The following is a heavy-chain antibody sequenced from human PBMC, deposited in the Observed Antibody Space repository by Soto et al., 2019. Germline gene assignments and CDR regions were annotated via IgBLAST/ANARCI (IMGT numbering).Heavy chain of an antibody. CDR3: TTATYYYDSSGYYRYFDY. CDR2: IKSKTDGGTT. Sequence: GGSLRLSCAASGFTFSNAWMNWVRQAPGKGLEWVGRIKSKTDGGTTDYAAPVKGRFTISRDDSKNTLYLQMNSLKTEDTALYYCTTATYYYDSSGYYRYFDYWGQGTLVTVSS. V-gene: IGHV3-15*07. CDR1: GFTFSNAW. D-gene: IGHD3-22*01. J-gene: IGHJ4*02.